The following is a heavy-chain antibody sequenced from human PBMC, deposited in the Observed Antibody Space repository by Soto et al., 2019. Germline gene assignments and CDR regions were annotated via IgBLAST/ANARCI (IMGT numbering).Heavy chain of an antibody. Sequence: QVQLVESGGGVVQPGRSLRLSCAASGFTFSSYAMHWVRQAPGKGLEWVAVISYDGSNKYYADSVKGRFTISRDNSKNTLYLQMNSLRAEDTAVYYCARSYCTNGVCYQWFDPWGQGTLVTVSS. CDR1: GFTFSSYA. CDR2: ISYDGSNK. CDR3: ARSYCTNGVCYQWFDP. J-gene: IGHJ5*02. D-gene: IGHD2-8*01. V-gene: IGHV3-30-3*01.